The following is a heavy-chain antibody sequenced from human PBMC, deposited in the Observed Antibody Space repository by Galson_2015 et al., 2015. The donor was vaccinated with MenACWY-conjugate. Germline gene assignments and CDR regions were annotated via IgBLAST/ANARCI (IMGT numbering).Heavy chain of an antibody. CDR1: GFTFSTYA. CDR3: AKGLRANGYNFDP. Sequence: SLRLSRAASGFTFSTYAMTWVRQGPGKGLEWVSAISGSGAGTYYADSVKGRFTISRDNSRNTLYLEMNSLRVEDTAIYYCAKGLRANGYNFDPWGQGTLVTVSS. CDR2: ISGSGAGT. D-gene: IGHD3-3*01. V-gene: IGHV3-23*01. J-gene: IGHJ5*02.